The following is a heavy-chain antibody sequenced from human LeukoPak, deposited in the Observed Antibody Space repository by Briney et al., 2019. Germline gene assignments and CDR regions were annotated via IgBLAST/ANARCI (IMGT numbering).Heavy chain of an antibody. D-gene: IGHD1-26*01. Sequence: PGGSLRLSCAASGFTLSSYWMTWVRQAPGKGLEWVANIKEDGSEKYYVDSLKGRFTISRDNAKNSLFLQMNSLRAEDTAVYYCARLPPGWGALEIWGQGTMVTVSS. CDR1: GFTLSSYW. V-gene: IGHV3-7*01. J-gene: IGHJ3*02. CDR2: IKEDGSEK. CDR3: ARLPPGWGALEI.